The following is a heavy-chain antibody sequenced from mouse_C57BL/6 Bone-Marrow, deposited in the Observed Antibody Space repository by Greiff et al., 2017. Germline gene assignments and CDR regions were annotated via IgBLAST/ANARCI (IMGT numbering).Heavy chain of an antibody. CDR2: IDPNSGGT. Sequence: QVQLQQPGAELVKPGASVKLSCKASGYTFTSYWMHWVKQRPGRGLEWIGRIDPNSGGTKYNEKFKSKATLTVDKPSSTAYMPLSSLTSEDSAVYYCARFDYDRPFAYWGQGTLVTVSA. J-gene: IGHJ3*01. D-gene: IGHD2-4*01. CDR3: ARFDYDRPFAY. CDR1: GYTFTSYW. V-gene: IGHV1-72*01.